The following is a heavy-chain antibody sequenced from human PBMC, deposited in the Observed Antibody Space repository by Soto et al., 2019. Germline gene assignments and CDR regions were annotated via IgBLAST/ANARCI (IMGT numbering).Heavy chain of an antibody. CDR2: TFHSGPS. Sequence: SETLSLTCNVSGGSISGGPYYWSWIRQPPGKGLEWIGYTFHSGPSFYNPSLKSRLSISLDTSRNQFSLKMSSVTAADTAVYFCARVGYITKDYFYYFGLDVWGQGTTVTVSS. CDR1: GGSISGGPYY. D-gene: IGHD3-3*01. CDR3: ARVGYITKDYFYYFGLDV. V-gene: IGHV4-30-4*01. J-gene: IGHJ6*02.